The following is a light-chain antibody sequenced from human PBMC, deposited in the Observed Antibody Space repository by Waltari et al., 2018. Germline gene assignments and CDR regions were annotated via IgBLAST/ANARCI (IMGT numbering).Light chain of an antibody. Sequence: QSALTQPASVSGSPGQPITIPCTGPSGDVWTYNLVSLYHQLPGKPPKLMIYEDNKRPSGISNRFSGSKSGNTASLTISGLQTADXXEYYCFSYAGRNTFFFGGGTKLTVL. J-gene: IGLJ2*01. CDR3: FSYAGRNTFF. CDR2: EDN. CDR1: SGDVWTYNL. V-gene: IGLV2-23*02.